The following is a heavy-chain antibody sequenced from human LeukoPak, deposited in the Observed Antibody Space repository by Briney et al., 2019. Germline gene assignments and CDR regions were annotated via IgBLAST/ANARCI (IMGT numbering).Heavy chain of an antibody. V-gene: IGHV1-2*02. CDR3: AREGTRYYYYMDV. D-gene: IGHD3/OR15-3a*01. J-gene: IGHJ6*03. CDR1: GYAFTGYY. CDR2: INPNSGGT. Sequence: GASVKVSFKASGYAFTGYYMHWVRQAPGQGLEWMGWINPNSGGTNYAQKFQGRVTMTRDTSISTAYMELSRLRSDDTAVYYCAREGTRYYYYMDVWGKGTTVTVSS.